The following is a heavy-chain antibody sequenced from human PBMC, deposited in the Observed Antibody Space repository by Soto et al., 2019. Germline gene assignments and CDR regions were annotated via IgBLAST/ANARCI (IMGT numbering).Heavy chain of an antibody. J-gene: IGHJ4*02. Sequence: EVQLVESGGGLVKPGGSLRLSCAASGFTFRSFSMNWVRQAPGEGLEWVSSISSSSNDMYYADSLKGRFTMTRDNAKDSLVLQMQSLTAEDTSVYSGARASSSGSYFDYWGPGTLLTVSS. CDR1: GFTFRSFS. CDR3: ARASSSGSYFDY. CDR2: ISSSSNDM. V-gene: IGHV3-21*01. D-gene: IGHD6-6*01.